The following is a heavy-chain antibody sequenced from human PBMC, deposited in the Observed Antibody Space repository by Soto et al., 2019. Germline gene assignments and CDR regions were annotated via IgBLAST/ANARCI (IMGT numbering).Heavy chain of an antibody. CDR3: ARGPHYSNLDY. J-gene: IGHJ4*02. CDR2: TYSGGST. D-gene: IGHD4-4*01. CDR1: GFTFSSCA. Sequence: GGSLRLSCAASGFTFSSCAMGWVRQAPGKGLEWVSVTYSGGSTYYADSVKGRFTISRDNSKNTLYLQMNSLRAEDTAVYYCARGPHYSNLDYWGQGTLVTVSS. V-gene: IGHV3-53*01.